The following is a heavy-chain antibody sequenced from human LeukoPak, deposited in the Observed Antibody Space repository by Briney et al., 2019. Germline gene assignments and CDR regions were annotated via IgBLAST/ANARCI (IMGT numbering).Heavy chain of an antibody. CDR3: ARGSYYDFWIYYYYGMDV. V-gene: IGHV1-69*01. CDR2: GTA. J-gene: IGHJ6*02. Sequence: GTANYAQKFQGRVTITADESTSTAYMELSSLRSEDTAVYYCARGSYYDFWIYYYYGMDVWGQGTTVTVSS. D-gene: IGHD3-3*01.